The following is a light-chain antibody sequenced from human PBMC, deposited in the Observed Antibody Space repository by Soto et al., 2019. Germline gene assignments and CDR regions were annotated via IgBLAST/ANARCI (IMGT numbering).Light chain of an antibody. CDR2: DAI. Sequence: DIQMTQSPSSLSASVGDRVTITCQASLDINNYLNWFQQKPGKAPKLLIYDAINLETGVPSRFSGSASGTDFTITISSLQPEDIATYYCQQYDNVPFTFGPGTKVDIK. CDR1: LDINNY. V-gene: IGKV1-33*01. CDR3: QQYDNVPFT. J-gene: IGKJ3*01.